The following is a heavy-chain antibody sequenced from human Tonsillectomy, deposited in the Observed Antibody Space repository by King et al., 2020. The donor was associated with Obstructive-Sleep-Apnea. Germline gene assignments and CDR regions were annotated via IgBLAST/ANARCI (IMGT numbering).Heavy chain of an antibody. CDR1: GGSISSGGYY. CDR2: IYYSGST. Sequence: QLQESGPGLVKPSQTLSLTCTVSGGSISSGGYYWSWVRQHPGKGLEWIGYIYYSGSTNYNPSLKSRGTISVDTSKNQFSLKLNSVTAADTAVYYCARHTTVPYYFDYWGQGTLVTVSS. J-gene: IGHJ4*02. V-gene: IGHV4-31*03. D-gene: IGHD4-17*01. CDR3: ARHTTVPYYFDY.